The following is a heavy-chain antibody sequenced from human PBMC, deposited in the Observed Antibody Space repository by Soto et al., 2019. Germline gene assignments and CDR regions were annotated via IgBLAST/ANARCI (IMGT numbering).Heavy chain of an antibody. D-gene: IGHD6-19*01. CDR3: ARTKAEAEYYYYGVDV. V-gene: IGHV4-61*01. CDR1: GDSVSSGSYY. Sequence: PSETLSLTCTVSGDSVSSGSYYWSGIRQPPGKGLEWIGHFHYSGSTNYKPSLKSRVTMSLHTSKNQFSLKLSSVTAADTAVYYCARTKAEAEYYYYGVDVWGQGTTVTVSS. J-gene: IGHJ6*02. CDR2: FHYSGST.